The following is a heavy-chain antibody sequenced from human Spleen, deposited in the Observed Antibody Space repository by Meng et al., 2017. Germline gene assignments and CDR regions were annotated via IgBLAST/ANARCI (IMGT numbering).Heavy chain of an antibody. V-gene: IGHV3-74*01. D-gene: IGHD3-10*01. J-gene: IGHJ4*02. CDR1: GFTFSSYW. Sequence: GESLKISCAASGFTFSSYWMHWVRQAPGKGLVWVSRINTDGSSTTYADSVKGRLTISRDNSKNTLYLQVNSLRAEDTAIYYCAKLWFGEQIHPYFDSWGQGTLVTVSS. CDR2: INTDGSST. CDR3: AKLWFGEQIHPYFDS.